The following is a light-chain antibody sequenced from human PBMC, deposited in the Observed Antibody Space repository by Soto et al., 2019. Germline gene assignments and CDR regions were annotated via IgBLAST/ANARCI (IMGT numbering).Light chain of an antibody. V-gene: IGLV9-49*01. CDR3: GADHGRGNNFVWV. Sequence: QLVLTQPPSASASLGASVTLTCTLSSGYSNYKVDWYQQRPGKGPRFVMRVGAGGIVGSKGDGIPDRFSVLGSGLNRFLTIKNIQEEDESDYHCGADHGRGNNFVWVFGGGTQLTVL. CDR1: SGYSNYK. CDR2: VGAGGIVG. J-gene: IGLJ3*02.